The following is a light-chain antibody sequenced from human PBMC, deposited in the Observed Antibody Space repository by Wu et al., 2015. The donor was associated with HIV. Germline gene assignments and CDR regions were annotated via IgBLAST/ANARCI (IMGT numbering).Light chain of an antibody. J-gene: IGKJ2*01. CDR1: QSISRY. CDR3: QQSYSTPRAYT. Sequence: DIQMTQSPSSLSASVGDRVTITCRASQSISRYLNWYQQKPGKAPKLLTYAASSLQSGVPSRFSGSGSGTDFTLTISSLQSEDFATYYCQQSYSTPRAYTFGQGTKLEIK. V-gene: IGKV1-39*01. CDR2: AAS.